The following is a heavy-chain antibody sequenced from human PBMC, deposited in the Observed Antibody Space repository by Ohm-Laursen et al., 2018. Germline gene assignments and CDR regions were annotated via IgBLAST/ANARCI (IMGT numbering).Heavy chain of an antibody. V-gene: IGHV4-39*01. CDR3: ARAFWNGYNDAFDV. D-gene: IGHD3-3*01. CDR1: GGSISSYC. CDR2: IYYSGST. Sequence: SDTLSLTCTVSGGSISSYCWGWIRQPPGKGLEWIGNIYYSGSTYYNPSLRSRLTVSVDTSKNHFSLKLSSVTATDTAVYYCARAFWNGYNDAFDVWGQGTMVTVSS. J-gene: IGHJ3*01.